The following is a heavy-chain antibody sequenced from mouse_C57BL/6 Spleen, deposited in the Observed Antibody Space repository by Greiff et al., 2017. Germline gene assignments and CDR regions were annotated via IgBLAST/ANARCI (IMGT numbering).Heavy chain of an antibody. J-gene: IGHJ4*01. Sequence: VQLVESGAELVRPGSSVKLSCKASGYTFTSYWMDWVKQRPGQGLEWIGNIYPSDSETHYNQKFKDKATLTVDKSSSTAYMQLSSLTSEDSAVYYCARDYGNPYYAMDYWGQGTSVTVSS. CDR3: ARDYGNPYYAMDY. V-gene: IGHV1-61*01. CDR2: IYPSDSET. D-gene: IGHD2-1*01. CDR1: GYTFTSYW.